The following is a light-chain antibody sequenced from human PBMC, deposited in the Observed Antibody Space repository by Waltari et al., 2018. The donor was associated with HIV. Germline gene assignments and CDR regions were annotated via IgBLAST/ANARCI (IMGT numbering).Light chain of an antibody. CDR3: CSYGSSATFVV. V-gene: IGLV2-23*02. Sequence: QSALTQPASVSGSPGQSITISCTETSSDVGNYNLVSWYQQYTGKAPKLLIYEVTKRPSGVSSRFSGSKSGNTASLTISDLQSEDEANYYCCSYGSSATFVVFGGGTRVTV. J-gene: IGLJ2*01. CDR1: SSDVGNYNL. CDR2: EVT.